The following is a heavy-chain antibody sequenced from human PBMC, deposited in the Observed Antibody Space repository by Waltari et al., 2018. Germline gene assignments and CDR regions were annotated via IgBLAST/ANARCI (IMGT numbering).Heavy chain of an antibody. Sequence: EVQLVESGGGLVQPGGSLTLSCAASGFNVRSNYMTWVRQPPGKGLEWVSVLYHGDITYYADSVKGRFTISRNIPQNTLDLQMNSLRVEDTAVYYCSSPLGATTDALDVWGQGTLVTVS. CDR3: SSPLGATTDALDV. CDR2: LYHGDIT. V-gene: IGHV3-53*04. J-gene: IGHJ3*01. CDR1: GFNVRSNY. D-gene: IGHD1-26*01.